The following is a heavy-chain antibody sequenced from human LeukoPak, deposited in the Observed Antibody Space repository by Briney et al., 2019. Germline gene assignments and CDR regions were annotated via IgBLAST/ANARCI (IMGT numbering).Heavy chain of an antibody. Sequence: ASVKVSCKASGYTSTSYGISWVRQAPGQGLEWMGWISAYNGNTNYAQNVQGRVTMTTDTSTSTAYMELRSLRSDDTAVYYCARVLGGWFGESHEDYWGQGTLVTVSS. V-gene: IGHV1-18*04. J-gene: IGHJ4*02. CDR2: ISAYNGNT. CDR3: ARVLGGWFGESHEDY. CDR1: GYTSTSYG. D-gene: IGHD3-10*01.